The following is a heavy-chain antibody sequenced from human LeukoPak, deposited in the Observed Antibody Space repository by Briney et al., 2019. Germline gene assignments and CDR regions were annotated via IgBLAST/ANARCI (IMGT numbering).Heavy chain of an antibody. J-gene: IGHJ4*02. D-gene: IGHD6-25*01. CDR1: GGSFSGYY. CDR2: FYDSGST. V-gene: IGHV4-34*01. Sequence: SETLSLTCAVYGGSFSGYYWGWIRQPPGKGLEWIGSFYDSGSTYYNPSLKSRATISVDTSKNHFSLKLTSVTAADTAVYYCVIFVGFWGRGILVTVSS. CDR3: VIFVGF.